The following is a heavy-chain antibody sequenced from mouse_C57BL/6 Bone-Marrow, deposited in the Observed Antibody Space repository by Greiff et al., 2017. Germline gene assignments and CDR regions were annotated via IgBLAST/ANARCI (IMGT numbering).Heavy chain of an antibody. D-gene: IGHD1-1*01. J-gene: IGHJ2*01. Sequence: EVQVVESGGDLVKPGGSLKLSCAASGFTFSSYGMSWVRQTPDKRLEWVATISSGGSYTYYPDSVKGRFTISRDHATNTLYLQMSSLKSEDTAMYYCSRRGYGSNFDYWGQGTTLTVSS. CDR3: SRRGYGSNFDY. CDR1: GFTFSSYG. V-gene: IGHV5-6*01. CDR2: ISSGGSYT.